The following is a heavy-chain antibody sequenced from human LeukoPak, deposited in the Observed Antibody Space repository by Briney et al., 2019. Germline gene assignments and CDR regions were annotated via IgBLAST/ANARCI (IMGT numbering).Heavy chain of an antibody. J-gene: IGHJ5*02. D-gene: IGHD2-15*01. V-gene: IGHV1-24*01. CDR1: GYTLTELS. CDR3: ARGGYCSGGSCLRGYWFDP. CDR2: FDPEDGET. Sequence: ASVKVSCKVSGYTLTELSMHWVRQAPGKGLEWMGGFDPEDGETIYAQKFQGRVTMTEDTSTDTAYMELSSLRSEDTAVYYCARGGYCSGGSCLRGYWFDPWGQGTLVTVSS.